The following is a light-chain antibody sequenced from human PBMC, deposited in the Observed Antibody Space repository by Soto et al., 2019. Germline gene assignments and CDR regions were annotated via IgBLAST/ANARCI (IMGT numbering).Light chain of an antibody. V-gene: IGKV3-15*01. J-gene: IGKJ4*01. Sequence: EIVMTQSPATLSVSPGERATLSCRASQSVGRNLAWYQQKPGQAPRLLIYGASTRATGIPARFSGSGSGTEFPLHISSLQSEDFAIYSCQQYNHWPPLTFGGGTKVEIK. CDR2: GAS. CDR3: QQYNHWPPLT. CDR1: QSVGRN.